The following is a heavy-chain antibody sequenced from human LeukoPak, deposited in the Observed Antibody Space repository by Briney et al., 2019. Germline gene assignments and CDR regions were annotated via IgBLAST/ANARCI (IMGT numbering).Heavy chain of an antibody. CDR3: ARDSVTYYYDLYNNF. J-gene: IGHJ4*02. Sequence: GGSLRLSCAASGFTFSSYSMNWVRQAPGKGLEWVSSISSSSSYIYYADSVKGRFTISRDNAKTSLYLQMNSLRAEDTAVYYCARDSVTYYYDLYNNFWGQGTLVTVSS. CDR2: ISSSSSYI. CDR1: GFTFSSYS. D-gene: IGHD3-22*01. V-gene: IGHV3-21*01.